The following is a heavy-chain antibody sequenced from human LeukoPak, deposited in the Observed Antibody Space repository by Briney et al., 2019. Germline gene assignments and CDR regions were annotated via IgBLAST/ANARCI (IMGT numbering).Heavy chain of an antibody. CDR2: ISGSGGST. CDR3: AKDPRVGSRVATPCH. D-gene: IGHD5-24*01. J-gene: IGHJ4*02. V-gene: IGHV3-23*01. CDR1: GSTFTSYA. Sequence: GGSLRLSCAASGSTFTSYAMSWVRQAPGKGLEWVSAISGSGGSTYYADSVKGRFTISRDNSKSTLFLQMNSLRAEDTAVYYCAKDPRVGSRVATPCHWGQGTLVTVSS.